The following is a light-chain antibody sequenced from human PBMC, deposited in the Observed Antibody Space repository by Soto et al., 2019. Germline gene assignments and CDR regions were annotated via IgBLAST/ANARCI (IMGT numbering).Light chain of an antibody. Sequence: SYELTQPSSVSVAPGQTASITCGGNNIGSKSVHWYQQKPGQAPVVVIYDDSDRPSGIPERFSGSNSGNTATLTISRVEAGDEADYYCQVWDSDSDQYVLGGGTKVTVL. V-gene: IGLV3-21*02. J-gene: IGLJ1*01. CDR3: QVWDSDSDQYV. CDR2: DDS. CDR1: NIGSKS.